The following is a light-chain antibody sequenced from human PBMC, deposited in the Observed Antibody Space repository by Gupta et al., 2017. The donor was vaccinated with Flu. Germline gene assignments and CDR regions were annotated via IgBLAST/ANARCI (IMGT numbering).Light chain of an antibody. Sequence: DVFMTQSPLSLPVTLGQSASISCTSSEGLVYRDGNTFLSWFQQRPGQSPRRLIYKALPRDSGVPDRFSGSGSGANFTLNITSVEPEDVGVYYCMQHKHWPCTFGRGTXLEIK. CDR1: EGLVYRDGNTF. V-gene: IGKV2-30*01. J-gene: IGKJ2*02. CDR2: KAL. CDR3: MQHKHWPCT.